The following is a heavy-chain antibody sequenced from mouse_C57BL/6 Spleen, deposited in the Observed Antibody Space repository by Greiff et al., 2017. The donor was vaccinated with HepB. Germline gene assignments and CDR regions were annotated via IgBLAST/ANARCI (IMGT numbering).Heavy chain of an antibody. CDR3: ARVYDYGYYFDY. V-gene: IGHV1-55*01. Sequence: QVQLQQPGAELVKPGASVKMSCKASGYTFTSYWITWVKQRPGQGLEWIGDIYPGSGSTNYNEKFKSTATLTVDTSSSTAYMQLSSLTSEDSAVSYCARVYDYGYYFDYWGQGTTLTVSS. CDR1: GYTFTSYW. J-gene: IGHJ2*01. CDR2: IYPGSGST. D-gene: IGHD2-4*01.